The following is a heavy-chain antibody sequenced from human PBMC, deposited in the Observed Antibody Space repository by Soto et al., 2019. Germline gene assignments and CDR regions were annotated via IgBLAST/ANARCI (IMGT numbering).Heavy chain of an antibody. D-gene: IGHD3-10*01. CDR1: GGSVSSGSYY. CDR2: IHHDGST. CDR3: ATKWFGEPYTFDY. Sequence: SETLSLTCTVSGGSVSSGSYYWSWIRQPPGKGLEWIGEIHHDGSTNYNPSLKSRVIISVDKSKNQFSLRVNSVTAADTAVYYCATKWFGEPYTFDYWGQGALVTFS. J-gene: IGHJ4*02. V-gene: IGHV4-61*01.